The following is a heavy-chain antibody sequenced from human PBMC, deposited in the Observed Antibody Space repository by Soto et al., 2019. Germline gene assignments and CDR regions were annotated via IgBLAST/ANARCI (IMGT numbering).Heavy chain of an antibody. D-gene: IGHD3-16*01. CDR3: VMLDNYVTPTPQDV. Sequence: QVQLVQSGDEVKKPGASVKVSCKASGYIFVNYGIAWVRQAPGQGLEWMGWISPYTGNTHSATKVQGRLTMTTDTSTSTAYRDPGSLTSDDTAVYYCVMLDNYVTPTPQDVWGQGTPVTVSS. V-gene: IGHV1-18*01. CDR1: GYIFVNYG. CDR2: ISPYTGNT. J-gene: IGHJ6*02.